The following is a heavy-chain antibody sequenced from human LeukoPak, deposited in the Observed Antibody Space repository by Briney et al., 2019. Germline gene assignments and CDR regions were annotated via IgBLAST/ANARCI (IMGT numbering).Heavy chain of an antibody. Sequence: GGSLRLSCAASGFTFSVYSMNWVRQAPGKGLEWVSYISSSSGTIYYADSVKGRVNISRDNVENSLHLQMNSLRVEDTAVYYCAREFEVPAAAPDYYYYYYIDVWGKGTTVTVSS. V-gene: IGHV3-48*04. J-gene: IGHJ6*03. D-gene: IGHD2-2*01. CDR2: ISSSSGTI. CDR1: GFTFSVYS. CDR3: AREFEVPAAAPDYYYYYYIDV.